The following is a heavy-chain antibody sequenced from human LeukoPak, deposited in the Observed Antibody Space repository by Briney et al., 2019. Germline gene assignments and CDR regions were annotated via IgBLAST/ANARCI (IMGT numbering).Heavy chain of an antibody. Sequence: PGGSLRLSCAASGFTFSSYAMSWVRQAPGKGLEWLAVISYDGSNKYYADSVKGRFTISRDISKNTLYLQMSSLRAEDTAVYYCARDLPPVVTAYYFDYWGQGTLVTVSS. CDR3: ARDLPPVVTAYYFDY. D-gene: IGHD2-21*02. V-gene: IGHV3-30-3*01. CDR1: GFTFSSYA. J-gene: IGHJ4*02. CDR2: ISYDGSNK.